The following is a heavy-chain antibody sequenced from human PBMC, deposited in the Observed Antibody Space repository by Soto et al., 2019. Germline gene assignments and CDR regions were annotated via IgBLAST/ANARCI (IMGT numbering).Heavy chain of an antibody. D-gene: IGHD1-26*01. CDR2: INTYTGNI. Sequence: QVQLVQSGAEVKKPGASVKVSCKVSGYTFTSYGISWVRQAPGQGREWMGWINTYTGNINYAQKLQGRVTMTTDTSTSTAYMELRSLRSDDTALYYCARERGGYKHFDYWGQGTLVTVSS. J-gene: IGHJ4*02. CDR3: ARERGGYKHFDY. CDR1: GYTFTSYG. V-gene: IGHV1-18*01.